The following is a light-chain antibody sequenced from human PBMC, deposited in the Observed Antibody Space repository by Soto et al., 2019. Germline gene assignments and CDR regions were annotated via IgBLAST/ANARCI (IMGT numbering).Light chain of an antibody. J-gene: IGKJ5*01. Sequence: EIVLTQSPGTLSLSPGERATLSCRASQSVSSSYLAWYQQKPGQAPRLLIYGASSRATGIPDRFSGGGSGTDFTLTISRLEPEDFAVYYCQQYGSSPGNTFGQGTRLEIK. CDR3: QQYGSSPGNT. V-gene: IGKV3-20*01. CDR1: QSVSSSY. CDR2: GAS.